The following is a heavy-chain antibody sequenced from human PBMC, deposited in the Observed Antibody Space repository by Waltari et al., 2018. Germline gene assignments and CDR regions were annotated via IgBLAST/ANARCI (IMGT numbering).Heavy chain of an antibody. Sequence: QVQLVQSGAEVKKPGASVKVSCKASGYTFTGYYMHWVRQAPGQGLEWMGRINPDRGGTNYAQKFESRVTMTGDTCISTAYMELSRLRSDDTAVYYCARELRGSSQYWGQGTLVTVSS. V-gene: IGHV1-2*06. CDR3: ARELRGSSQY. CDR2: INPDRGGT. D-gene: IGHD6-6*01. J-gene: IGHJ4*02. CDR1: GYTFTGYY.